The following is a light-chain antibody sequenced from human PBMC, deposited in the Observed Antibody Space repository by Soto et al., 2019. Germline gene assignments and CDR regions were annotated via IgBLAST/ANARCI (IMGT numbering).Light chain of an antibody. Sequence: DVVLTQSPLSLPVTLGPPASISCRSSQSLVYSDGNTYLNWFQQRPGQSPRRLIYKVSNRDSGVPDRFSGSGSGTDFTLKISRVEAEDVVIYYCMQGTHGTPFTFGGGPKVESK. J-gene: IGKJ4*01. CDR1: QSLVYSDGNTY. CDR3: MQGTHGTPFT. CDR2: KVS. V-gene: IGKV2-30*01.